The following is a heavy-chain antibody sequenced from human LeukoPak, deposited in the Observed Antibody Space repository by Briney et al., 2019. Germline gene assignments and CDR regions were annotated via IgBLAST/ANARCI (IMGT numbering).Heavy chain of an antibody. CDR1: GFTFSSNA. CDR3: AKDPGYSSSWYDY. CDR2: ISGGGGST. V-gene: IGHV3-23*01. Sequence: GGSLRLSCAASGFTFSSNAMSWVRQAPGKGLEWVSAISGGGGSTYYADSVKGRFTISRDNSKNTLYLQMNSLRSEDTAVYYCAKDPGYSSSWYDYWGQGTLVTVSS. J-gene: IGHJ4*02. D-gene: IGHD6-13*01.